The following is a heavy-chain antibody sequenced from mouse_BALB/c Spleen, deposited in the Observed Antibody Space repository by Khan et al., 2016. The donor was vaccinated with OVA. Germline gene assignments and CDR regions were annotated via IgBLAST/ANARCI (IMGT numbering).Heavy chain of an antibody. J-gene: IGHJ4*01. V-gene: IGHV5-15*02. CDR1: GFTFSDYG. CDR2: ISNLAYSI. CDR3: ARSWAMDY. Sequence: EVNVVESGGGLVQPGGSRKLSCAASGFTFSDYGMAWVRQAPGKGPEWVAFISNLAYSIYYADTVKGRFTISRENAKNTLYLEMSSLRSEDTAMYYCARSWAMDYWGQGTSVTVSS.